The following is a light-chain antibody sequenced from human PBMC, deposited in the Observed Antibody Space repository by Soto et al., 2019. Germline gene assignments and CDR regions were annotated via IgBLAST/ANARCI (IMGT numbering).Light chain of an antibody. CDR3: SSYTSSSTLV. CDR2: EVT. Sequence: QSVLTQPASVSGSPGQSITISCTGASSDVGGYNYVSWYQQYPGKAPKLMIYEVTNRPSGASNRFSGSKSGNTASLTISGLQAEDEADYYCSSYTSSSTLVFGGGTKVTVL. CDR1: SSDVGGYNY. J-gene: IGLJ2*01. V-gene: IGLV2-14*01.